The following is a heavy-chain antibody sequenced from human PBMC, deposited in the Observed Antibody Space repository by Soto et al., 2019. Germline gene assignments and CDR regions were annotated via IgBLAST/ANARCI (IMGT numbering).Heavy chain of an antibody. V-gene: IGHV4-30-2*01. CDR2: IYHSGST. CDR1: GGSISSGGYS. Sequence: TSETLSLTCAVSGGSISSGGYSWSWIRQPPGKGLEWIGYIYHSGSTYYNPSLKSRVTISVDRSKNQFSLKLSSVTAADTAVYYCARSDTAMVTLFDYWGQGTLVTVSS. CDR3: ARSDTAMVTLFDY. D-gene: IGHD5-18*01. J-gene: IGHJ4*02.